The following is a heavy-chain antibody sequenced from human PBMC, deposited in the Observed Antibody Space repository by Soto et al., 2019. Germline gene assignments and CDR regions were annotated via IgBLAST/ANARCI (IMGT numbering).Heavy chain of an antibody. Sequence: QVQLVESGGGVVQPGRSLRLSCAASGFTFSSYGMHWVRQAPGKGLEWVAVISYDGSNKYYADSVKGRFTISRDNSKNTLYLQMNSLRAEDTAVYYCAKDVVATIWGIDYWGQGTLVTVSS. V-gene: IGHV3-30*18. CDR3: AKDVVATIWGIDY. D-gene: IGHD5-12*01. CDR2: ISYDGSNK. CDR1: GFTFSSYG. J-gene: IGHJ4*02.